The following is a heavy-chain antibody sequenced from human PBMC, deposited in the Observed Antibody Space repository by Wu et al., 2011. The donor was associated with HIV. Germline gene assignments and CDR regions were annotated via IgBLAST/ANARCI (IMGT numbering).Heavy chain of an antibody. J-gene: IGHJ4*02. Sequence: QVQLVQSGAEVKKPGSSVKVSCKASGGTFSSYAISWVRQAPGQGLEWMGWINPNSGGTNYAQKFQGRVTMTRDTSISTAYMELSRLRSDDTAVYYCASIIAAAGTREYYFDYWGQGTLVTVSS. V-gene: IGHV1-2*02. D-gene: IGHD6-13*01. CDR2: INPNSGGT. CDR1: GGTFSSYA. CDR3: ASIIAAAGTREYYFDY.